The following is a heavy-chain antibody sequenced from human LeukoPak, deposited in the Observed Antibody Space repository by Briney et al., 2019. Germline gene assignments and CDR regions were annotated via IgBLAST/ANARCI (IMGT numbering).Heavy chain of an antibody. CDR2: FDPEEGET. J-gene: IGHJ5*02. CDR3: ARGAKRAHYDILP. D-gene: IGHD3-9*01. Sequence: ASVKVSCKVSGYTLTELSMHWVQQVPGKGLEWMGGFDPEEGETIYAQKFQGRVIMTGDTSTDTAYMELSSLRSEDTAVYYCARGAKRAHYDILPWGQEPWSPSPQ. V-gene: IGHV1-24*01. CDR1: GYTLTELS.